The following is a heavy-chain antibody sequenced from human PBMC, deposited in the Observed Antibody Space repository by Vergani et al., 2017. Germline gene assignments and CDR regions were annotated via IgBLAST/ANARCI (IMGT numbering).Heavy chain of an antibody. J-gene: IGHJ3*02. Sequence: QLQLQESGPGLVKPSETLSLTCTVSGGSISSYYWSWIRQPPGKGLEWIGYIYYSGSTNYNPSLKSRVTISVDTSKNQFSLKLSSVTAADTAVYYCAITGTTTVDAFDIWGQGTMVTVSS. CDR1: GGSISSYY. D-gene: IGHD1-20*01. V-gene: IGHV4-59*01. CDR3: AITGTTTVDAFDI. CDR2: IYYSGST.